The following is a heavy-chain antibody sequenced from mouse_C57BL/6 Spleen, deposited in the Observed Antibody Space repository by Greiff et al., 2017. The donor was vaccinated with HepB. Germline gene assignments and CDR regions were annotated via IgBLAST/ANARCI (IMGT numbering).Heavy chain of an antibody. V-gene: IGHV1-15*01. D-gene: IGHD4-1*01. CDR1: GYTFTDYE. CDR2: IDPETGGT. CDR3: TRLTGTYFDY. J-gene: IGHJ2*01. Sequence: VQLQQSGAELVRPGASVTLSCKASGYTFTDYEMHWVKQTPVHGLEWIGAIDPETGGTAYNQKFKGKAILTADKSSSTAYMELRSLTSEDSAVYYCTRLTGTYFDYWGQGTTLTVSS.